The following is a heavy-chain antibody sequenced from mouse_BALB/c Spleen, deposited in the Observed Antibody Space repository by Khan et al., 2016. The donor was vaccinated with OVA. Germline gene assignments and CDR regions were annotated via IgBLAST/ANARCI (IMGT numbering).Heavy chain of an antibody. CDR2: IFPGSDTP. D-gene: IGHD2-14*01. V-gene: IGHV1-77*01. Sequence: VQLQESGPELVKPGASLKVSCKASGYTFTDYIIGWVKQSTRQGLEWIGDIFPGSDTPYYNEKFKDRATLTADKSANTAYMHLRSLTSDDSAVYFCARGGYAAFAYWGQGTLVTVSA. J-gene: IGHJ3*01. CDR3: ARGGYAAFAY. CDR1: GYTFTDYI.